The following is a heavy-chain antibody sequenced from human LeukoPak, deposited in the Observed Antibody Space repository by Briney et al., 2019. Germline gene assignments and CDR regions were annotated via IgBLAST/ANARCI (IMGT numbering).Heavy chain of an antibody. Sequence: GGSLRLSCVASGFTFSSYNMNWVRQAPGKGLEWVSSISSSSRYIYYTDSMKGRFTISRDNAKNSLYLQMNSLRAEDTAVYYCARGTLNIPGEHGAFDYWGQGTLVTVSS. D-gene: IGHD1-14*01. CDR3: ARGTLNIPGEHGAFDY. V-gene: IGHV3-21*01. J-gene: IGHJ4*02. CDR2: ISSSSRYI. CDR1: GFTFSSYN.